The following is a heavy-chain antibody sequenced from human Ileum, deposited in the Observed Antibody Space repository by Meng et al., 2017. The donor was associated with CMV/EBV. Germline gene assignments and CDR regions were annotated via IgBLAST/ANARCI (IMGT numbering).Heavy chain of an antibody. CDR1: GCTFSSND. V-gene: IGHV3-53*01. J-gene: IGHJ4*02. CDR3: AGGWGAY. D-gene: IGHD3-16*01. Sequence: ELNLGEVGGVLAPPGGSLRIPGAASGCTFSSNDSGWVRQASGKGREWVSVIDSGGNTYHADSVKGRFTISRDNSKNTLYLQMNNLRAEDTAVYYCAGGWGAYWGQGTLVPVSS. CDR2: IDSGGNT.